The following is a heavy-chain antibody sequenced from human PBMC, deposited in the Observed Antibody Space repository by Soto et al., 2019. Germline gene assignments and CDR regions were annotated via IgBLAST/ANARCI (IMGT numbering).Heavy chain of an antibody. CDR1: GGSISSSSYY. V-gene: IGHV4-39*07. CDR3: ARVPSMGNTVTTDY. CDR2: IYYSGST. D-gene: IGHD4-17*01. Sequence: PSETLSLTCTVSGGSISSSSYYWGWIRQPPGKGLEWIGSIYYSGSTYYNPSLKSRVTISVDTSKNQFSLKLSSVTAADTAVYYCARVPSMGNTVTTDYWGQGNLVTVSS. J-gene: IGHJ4*02.